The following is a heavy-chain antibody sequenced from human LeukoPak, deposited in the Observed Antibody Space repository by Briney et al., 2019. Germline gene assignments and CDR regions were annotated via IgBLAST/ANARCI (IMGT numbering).Heavy chain of an antibody. CDR1: GYSISSGYY. V-gene: IGHV4-38-2*02. CDR2: IYHSGST. J-gene: IGHJ1*01. Sequence: SETLSLTCTVSGYSISSGYYWGWIRPPPGKGLEWIGSIYHSGSTYYNPSLKSRVTISVDTSKNQFSLKLSSVTAADTAVYYCVRDHYYDSSGYTFRHWGQGTLVTVSS. CDR3: VRDHYYDSSGYTFRH. D-gene: IGHD3-22*01.